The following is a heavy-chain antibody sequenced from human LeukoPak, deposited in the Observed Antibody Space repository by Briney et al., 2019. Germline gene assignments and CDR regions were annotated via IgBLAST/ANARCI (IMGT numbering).Heavy chain of an antibody. V-gene: IGHV1-18*01. CDR2: INSYNGNT. CDR1: GYTFITYG. CDR3: AREARESQGAFDI. J-gene: IGHJ3*02. Sequence: ASVKVSCKASGYTFITYGISWVRQAPGQGLERMGWINSYNGNTNYAQKLQGRVAMTTDTSTSTAYMELRSLRSDDTAVYYCAREARESQGAFDIWGQGTVVTVSS.